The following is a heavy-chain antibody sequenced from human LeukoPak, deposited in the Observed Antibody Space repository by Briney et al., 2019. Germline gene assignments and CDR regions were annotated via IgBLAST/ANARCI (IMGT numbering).Heavy chain of an antibody. CDR3: AREARITGTPIDY. J-gene: IGHJ4*02. Sequence: PGGSLRLSCAASGFTFSSYEMNWVRQAPGKGLVGVSYISSSASTILYADSVQGRFTISRDNAKNSLYLQMNSLRAEDTAVYYCAREARITGTPIDYWGQGTLVTVSS. D-gene: IGHD1-7*01. CDR2: ISSSASTI. V-gene: IGHV3-48*03. CDR1: GFTFSSYE.